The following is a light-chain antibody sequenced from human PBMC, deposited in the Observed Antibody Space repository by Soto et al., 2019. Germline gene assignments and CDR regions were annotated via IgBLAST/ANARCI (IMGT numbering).Light chain of an antibody. V-gene: IGLV1-47*01. CDR1: SSNIGSNY. Sequence: SVLTQPPSASGTPGQRVTIPCSGSSSNIGSNYVYWYQQLPGTAPKLLIYRNNQRPSGVPDRFSGSKSGTSASLATSGLRSEDEADYYCAAWDDSLSVLFGTGTKVTVL. J-gene: IGLJ1*01. CDR3: AAWDDSLSVL. CDR2: RNN.